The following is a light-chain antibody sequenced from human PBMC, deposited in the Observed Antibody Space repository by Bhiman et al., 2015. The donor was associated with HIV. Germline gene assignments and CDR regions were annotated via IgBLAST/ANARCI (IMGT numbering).Light chain of an antibody. CDR1: SGSVSSSYY. J-gene: IGLJ1*01. CDR2: STN. Sequence: QTVVTQEPSFSVSPGGTVTLTCGLSSGSVSSSYYPSWYQQTPGQAPRTLIYSTNTRSSGVPDRFSGSILGNKAALTITGAQADDESDYYCSSYISSSTLYVFGSGTKVTVL. V-gene: IGLV8-61*01. CDR3: SSYISSSTLYV.